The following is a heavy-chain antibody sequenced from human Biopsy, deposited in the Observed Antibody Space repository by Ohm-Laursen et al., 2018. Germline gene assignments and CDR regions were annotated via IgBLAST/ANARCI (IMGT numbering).Heavy chain of an antibody. CDR1: GKTFSDYQ. V-gene: IGHV4-34*08. Sequence: GTLSLTCPVFGKTFSDYQWSWIRQPPGKGLEWIGQINQAGTTNYNPSLKSRVSISADASKYEFSLRLTSVTAADTAVYLYGNEVHGRDYWGLGAQVTVSS. CDR3: GNEVHGRDY. CDR2: INQAGTT. J-gene: IGHJ4*02. D-gene: IGHD2/OR15-2a*01.